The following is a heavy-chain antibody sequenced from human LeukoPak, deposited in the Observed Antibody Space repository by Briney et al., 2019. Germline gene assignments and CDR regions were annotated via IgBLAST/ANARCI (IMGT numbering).Heavy chain of an antibody. Sequence: GGSLRLSCAASGFTFSSYAMSWVRQAPGKGLEWVSAISGSGGSTYYADSVKGRFTISRDNSKNTLYLQMNSLSAEDTAVYYCAKEITMVRGVIKDYWGQGTLVTVSS. CDR3: AKEITMVRGVIKDY. D-gene: IGHD3-10*01. CDR2: ISGSGGST. V-gene: IGHV3-23*01. J-gene: IGHJ4*02. CDR1: GFTFSSYA.